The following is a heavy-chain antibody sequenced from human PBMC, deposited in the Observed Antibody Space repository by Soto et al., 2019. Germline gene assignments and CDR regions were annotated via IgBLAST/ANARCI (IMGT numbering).Heavy chain of an antibody. D-gene: IGHD1-26*01. CDR2: ISSSSSYI. CDR3: SREKWWELLNWFDP. Sequence: EVQLVESGGGLVKPGGSLRLSCAASGFTFSSYSMNWVRQAPGKGLEWVSSISSSSSYIYYADSVKGRFTISRDNAKELLLLQKNSLRAEETAGEYWSREKWWELLNWFDPWGQGTLVTVSS. J-gene: IGHJ5*02. V-gene: IGHV3-21*01. CDR1: GFTFSSYS.